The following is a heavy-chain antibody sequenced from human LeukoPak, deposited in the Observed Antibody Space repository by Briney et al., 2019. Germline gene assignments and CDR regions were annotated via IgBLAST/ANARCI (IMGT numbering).Heavy chain of an antibody. D-gene: IGHD1-14*01. Sequence: PGGSLRLSCAASGFTFSKYWMLWVRQAPGKGLESVSRINTDGTVTTYADSVKGRFTISRDNANNLLYLQMNSLRGEDTAMYYCTRDRSRAEDDWGQGTLVTVSS. CDR1: GFTFSKYW. J-gene: IGHJ4*02. CDR3: TRDRSRAEDD. V-gene: IGHV3-74*01. CDR2: INTDGTVT.